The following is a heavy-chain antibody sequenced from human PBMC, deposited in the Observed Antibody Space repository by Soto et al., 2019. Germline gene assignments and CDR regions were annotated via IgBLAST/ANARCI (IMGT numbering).Heavy chain of an antibody. Sequence: SETLSLTCAVYGGSSSGYYWSWIRQPPGKGLEWIGEINHSGSTNYDPSLKSRVTISVDTSKNQFSLKLSSVTAADTAVYYCARVRHVDAFDIWGQGTMVTVSS. V-gene: IGHV4-34*01. J-gene: IGHJ3*02. CDR1: GGSSSGYY. CDR3: ARVRHVDAFDI. CDR2: INHSGST.